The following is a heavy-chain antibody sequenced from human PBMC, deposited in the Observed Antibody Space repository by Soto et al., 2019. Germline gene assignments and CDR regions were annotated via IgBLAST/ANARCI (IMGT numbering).Heavy chain of an antibody. CDR2: IYTSGST. J-gene: IGHJ4*02. V-gene: IGHV4-4*07. Sequence: SETLSLTCTVSGGSISSYYWSWIRQPAGKGLEWIGRIYTSGSTNYNPSLKSRVTMSVDTSKNQFSLKLSSVTAADTAVYYCARDGGYYDFWSGYFPLFDYWGQGTLVTAPQ. CDR1: GGSISSYY. CDR3: ARDGGYYDFWSGYFPLFDY. D-gene: IGHD3-3*01.